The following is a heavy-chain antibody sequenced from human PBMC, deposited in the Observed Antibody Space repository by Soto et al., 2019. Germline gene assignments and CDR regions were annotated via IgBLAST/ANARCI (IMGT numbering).Heavy chain of an antibody. CDR1: GFTFSSHG. CDR3: ATYTSLDY. CDR2: ISYDGSNK. D-gene: IGHD2-2*02. J-gene: IGHJ4*02. V-gene: IGHV3-30*03. Sequence: GGSLRLSCAASGFTFSSHGMHWVRQAPGKGLEWVAVISYDGSNKYYADSVKGRFTISRDNSKNTLYLQMNSLRAEDTAVYFCATYTSLDYWGQGTLVTVSS.